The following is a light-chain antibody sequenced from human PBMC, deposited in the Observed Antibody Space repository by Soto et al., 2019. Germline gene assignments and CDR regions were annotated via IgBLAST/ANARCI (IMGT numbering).Light chain of an antibody. CDR3: SSYAGSNTSYV. V-gene: IGLV2-8*01. CDR2: EVS. CDR1: SSDVGGYNY. J-gene: IGLJ1*01. Sequence: QSALTQPPSASGSPGQSVTISCTGTSSDVGGYNYVSWYQQHPGKVPKLMIYEVSTRPSGVPDRFSGSKSGNTASLTVSGLQDEDEADYYCSSYAGSNTSYVFGTGTKVTVL.